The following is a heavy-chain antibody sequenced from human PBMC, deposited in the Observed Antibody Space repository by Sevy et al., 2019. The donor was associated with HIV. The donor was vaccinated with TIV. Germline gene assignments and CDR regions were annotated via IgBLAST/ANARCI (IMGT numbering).Heavy chain of an antibody. CDR3: ARYSYYGSGSYYNVIPYYFDY. CDR1: GFTFSSYE. J-gene: IGHJ4*02. Sequence: GGSLRLSCAASGFTFSSYEMNWVRQAPGKGLEWVSYFSSSGSTIYYADSVKGRFTISRDNAKNSLYLQMNSLRAEDTAVYYCARYSYYGSGSYYNVIPYYFDYWGQGTLVTVSS. CDR2: FSSSGSTI. V-gene: IGHV3-48*03. D-gene: IGHD3-10*01.